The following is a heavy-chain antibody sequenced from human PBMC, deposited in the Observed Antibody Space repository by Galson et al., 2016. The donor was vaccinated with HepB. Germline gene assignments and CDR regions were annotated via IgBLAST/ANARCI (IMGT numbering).Heavy chain of an antibody. CDR2: IYYSEST. J-gene: IGHJ6*02. Sequence: SETLSLTCTVSGGSMSYYSWSWIRQPPGKGLEWIGYIYYSESTNYNPSLKSRVTISVDASKNQFSLKLTSVTAADTAVYYCARDDSGGWYGFHYGMDVWGQGTTVTVSS. D-gene: IGHD6-19*01. CDR3: ARDDSGGWYGFHYGMDV. V-gene: IGHV4-59*01. CDR1: GGSMSYYS.